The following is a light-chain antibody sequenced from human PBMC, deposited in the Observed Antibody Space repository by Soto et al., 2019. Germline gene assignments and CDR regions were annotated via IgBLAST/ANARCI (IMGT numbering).Light chain of an antibody. V-gene: IGKV3-20*01. CDR2: GAS. J-gene: IGKJ1*01. CDR1: QSVSSSY. CDR3: QQYGSSPPAT. Sequence: EIVLTKSPGTLSLSPGERATLSCRASQSVSSSYLAWYQQKPGQAPRLLVYGASSRATGIPDRFSGSGSGTDFTLTISRLEPEDFPVYYCQQYGSSPPATFGQGTKVEIK.